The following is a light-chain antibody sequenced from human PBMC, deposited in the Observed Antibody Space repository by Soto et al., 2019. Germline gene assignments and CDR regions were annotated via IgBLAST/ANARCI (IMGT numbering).Light chain of an antibody. CDR1: QSVGSN. CDR2: GAS. CDR3: XXXNNWPPDRT. V-gene: IGKV3-15*01. J-gene: IGKJ1*01. Sequence: EIVMTQSPATLSVSPGERATLSCRASQSVGSNLAWYQQKPGQAPRLLIYGASTRATGIPARFSGSGSGTEXXXXXXXXXXXDXAIYFXXXXNNWPPDRTFGQGTKVEIK.